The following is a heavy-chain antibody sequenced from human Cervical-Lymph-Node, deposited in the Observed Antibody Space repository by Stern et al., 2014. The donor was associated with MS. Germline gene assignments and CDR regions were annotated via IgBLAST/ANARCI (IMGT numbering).Heavy chain of an antibody. D-gene: IGHD6-19*01. V-gene: IGHV1-69*01. Sequence: VQLVESGAEVKKPGSSVKVSCKASGGTFSSYAISWVRQAPGQGLEWMGGVIPIFGTANDAQKFQGRVTITADESTSTAYMELSSLRSEDTAVYYCARDLVGSSGPYGMDVWGQGTTVTVSS. CDR3: ARDLVGSSGPYGMDV. CDR1: GGTFSSYA. J-gene: IGHJ6*02. CDR2: VIPIFGTA.